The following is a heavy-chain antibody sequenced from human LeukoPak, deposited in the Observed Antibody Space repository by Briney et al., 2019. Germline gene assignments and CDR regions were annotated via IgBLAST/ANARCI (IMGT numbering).Heavy chain of an antibody. Sequence: SETLSLTCTVSGGSISSYYWSWIRQPPGKGLEWIGYIYCSGSTNYNPSLKSRVTISVDTSKNQFSLKLSSVTAADTAVYYCARHSSGSYSGAFDIWGQGTMVTVSS. CDR2: IYCSGST. CDR1: GGSISSYY. J-gene: IGHJ3*02. CDR3: ARHSSGSYSGAFDI. V-gene: IGHV4-59*08. D-gene: IGHD1-26*01.